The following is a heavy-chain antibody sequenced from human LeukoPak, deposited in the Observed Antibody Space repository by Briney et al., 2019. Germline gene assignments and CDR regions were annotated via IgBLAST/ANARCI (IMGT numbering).Heavy chain of an antibody. CDR2: IWYDGSDK. Sequence: GGSLRLSCAASGFTFSSHGMHWVRQAPGKGLEWVAVIWYDGSDKYYADSVKGRFTISRDNSKNTLYLQMTSLRADDTAVYYCARDRVLHYFDYWGQGTLVTVSA. V-gene: IGHV3-33*01. D-gene: IGHD3-16*01. CDR3: ARDRVLHYFDY. J-gene: IGHJ4*02. CDR1: GFTFSSHG.